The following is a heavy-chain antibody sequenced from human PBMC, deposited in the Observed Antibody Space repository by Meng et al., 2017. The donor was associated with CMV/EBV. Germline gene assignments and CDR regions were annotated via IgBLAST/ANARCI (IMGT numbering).Heavy chain of an antibody. V-gene: IGHV3-30*02. CDR3: VSSKAGHFYYYGLDV. J-gene: IGHJ6*02. Sequence: GGSLRLSCAASGFTFSNYGMHWVRQAPGKGLEWVAFIRYDGSNKYYADSVKGRFTISRDNSKNTLYLQMNSLRTEDTAVYYCVSSKAGHFYYYGLDVWGQGTTVTVSS. CDR2: IRYDGSNK. CDR1: GFTFSNYG.